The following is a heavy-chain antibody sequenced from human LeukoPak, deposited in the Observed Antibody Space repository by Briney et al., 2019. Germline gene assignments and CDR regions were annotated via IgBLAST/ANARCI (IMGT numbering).Heavy chain of an antibody. D-gene: IGHD1-26*01. CDR3: ARDRRYSGSYGVN. Sequence: GGSLRLSCAASGFTVSSNYMSWVRQAPGKGLEWVSVIYSGGSTYYADSVKGRFTISRDNSKNTLYLQMNSLRAEDTAVYYCARDRRYSGSYGVNWGQGTLVTVSS. J-gene: IGHJ4*02. V-gene: IGHV3-66*01. CDR1: GFTVSSNY. CDR2: IYSGGST.